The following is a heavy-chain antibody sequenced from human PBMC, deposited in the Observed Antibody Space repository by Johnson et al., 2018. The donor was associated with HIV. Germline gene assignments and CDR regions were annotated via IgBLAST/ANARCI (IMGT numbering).Heavy chain of an antibody. CDR3: ARGRPWGWELRRDAFDI. CDR2: VKSKNDGGTP. J-gene: IGHJ3*02. V-gene: IGHV3-15*01. CDR1: GFIFSNAW. Sequence: MLLVESGGGLVKPGGSLRLSCAVSGFIFSNAWMSWVRQAPGKGLEWVGRVKSKNDGGTPESGAPVQGRFTISRDESKNMMYLQMNRLGAEDTAVYYCARGRPWGWELRRDAFDIWGQGTMVTVSS. D-gene: IGHD1-26*01.